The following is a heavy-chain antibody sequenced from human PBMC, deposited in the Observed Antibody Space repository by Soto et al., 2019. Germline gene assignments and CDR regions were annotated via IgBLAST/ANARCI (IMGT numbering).Heavy chain of an antibody. CDR2: ISGSGDYT. J-gene: IGHJ3*02. CDR1: GFTFSTYA. V-gene: IGHV3-23*01. D-gene: IGHD4-17*01. CDR3: AHPRGYGVFDAYGI. Sequence: GGSLRLSCAASGFTFSTYAMSWVRQAPGKGLEWVSAISGSGDYTYYADSVKGRVTISRDNAINRLYLQVNSLRTEDTAVYYCAHPRGYGVFDAYGIWGQGAMVTV.